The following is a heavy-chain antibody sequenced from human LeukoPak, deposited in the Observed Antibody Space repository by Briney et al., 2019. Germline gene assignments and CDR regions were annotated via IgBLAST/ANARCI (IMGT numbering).Heavy chain of an antibody. CDR2: IYTSGST. V-gene: IGHV4-61*02. J-gene: IGHJ6*03. CDR1: GGSISSGSYY. CDR3: ARDASIGELPYYYYYYMDV. D-gene: IGHD3-10*01. Sequence: SETLSLTCTVSGGSISSGSYYWNWIRQPAGKGLEWIGRIYTSGSTKYNPSLKSRVTISVDTSKNQFSLKLSSVTAADTAVYYCARDASIGELPYYYYYYMDVWGKGTTVTISS.